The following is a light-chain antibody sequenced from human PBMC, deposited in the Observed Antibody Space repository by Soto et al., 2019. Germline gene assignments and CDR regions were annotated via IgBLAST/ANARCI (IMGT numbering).Light chain of an antibody. CDR2: GAS. CDR3: QQYGSSPLT. CDR1: QSVSSSY. Sequence: EIVLTQSPGTLSLSPGERXTLSCRASQSVSSSYLAWYQQKPGQAPRLLIYGASSRATGIPDRFSGSGSGTDFTLTISRLEPEDFAVYYCQQYGSSPLTFGGGTKVDIK. V-gene: IGKV3-20*01. J-gene: IGKJ4*01.